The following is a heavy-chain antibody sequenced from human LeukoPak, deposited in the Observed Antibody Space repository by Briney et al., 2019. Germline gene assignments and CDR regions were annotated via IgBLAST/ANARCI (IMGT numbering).Heavy chain of an antibody. CDR1: GFTFGDDA. V-gene: IGHV3-49*04. J-gene: IGHJ6*02. CDR2: IRSKAYGGTT. CDR3: TRVKDSSSWYRMHYYYYYGMDV. Sequence: GGSLRLSCTASGFTFGDDAMSWVRQAPGKGLEWVGFIRSKAYGGTTEYAASVKGRFTISRDDSKSIAYLQMNSLKTEDTAVYYCTRVKDSSSWYRMHYYYYYGMDVWGQGTTVTVSS. D-gene: IGHD6-13*01.